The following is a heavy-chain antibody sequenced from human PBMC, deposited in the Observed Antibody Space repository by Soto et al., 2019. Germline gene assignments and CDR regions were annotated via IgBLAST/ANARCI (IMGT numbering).Heavy chain of an antibody. CDR1: GGTFSSYA. V-gene: IGHV1-69*13. CDR2: IIPIFGTA. J-gene: IGHJ4*02. Sequence: GASVKVSCKASGGTFSSYAISWVRQAPGQGLEWMGGIIPIFGTANYAQKFQGRVTITADESTSTAYMELSSLRSEDTAVYYCARSYGDYRELYYWGQGTLVTVSS. D-gene: IGHD4-17*01. CDR3: ARSYGDYRELYY.